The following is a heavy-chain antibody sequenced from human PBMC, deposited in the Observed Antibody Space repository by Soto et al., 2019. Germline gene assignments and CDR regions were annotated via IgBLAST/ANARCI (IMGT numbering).Heavy chain of an antibody. D-gene: IGHD6-13*01. J-gene: IGHJ3*02. CDR1: GYTFTGYY. CDR2: INPNSGGT. CDR3: ARDSRIAAAGINAFDI. Sequence: QVQLVQSGAEVKKPGASVKVSCKASGYTFTGYYMHWVRQAPGQGLEWMGWINPNSGGTNYAQKFQGGVTMTRDTSISTAYMELSRLRSDDTAVYYCARDSRIAAAGINAFDIWGQGTMVTVSS. V-gene: IGHV1-2*02.